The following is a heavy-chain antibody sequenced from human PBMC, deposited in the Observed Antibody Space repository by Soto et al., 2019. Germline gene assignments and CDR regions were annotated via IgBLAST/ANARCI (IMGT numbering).Heavy chain of an antibody. CDR2: IYYSGST. V-gene: IGHV4-31*03. J-gene: IGHJ3*01. Sequence: PSETLSLTCTVSGGSISSGGYYWSWIRQHPGKGLEWIGYIYYSGSTYYNPSLKSRVTISVDTSKNQFSLKLSSVTAEDTAVYFCARVSRTPMIVVQNAPDVWGQGTMVTVSS. CDR1: GGSISSGGYY. D-gene: IGHD3-22*01. CDR3: ARVSRTPMIVVQNAPDV.